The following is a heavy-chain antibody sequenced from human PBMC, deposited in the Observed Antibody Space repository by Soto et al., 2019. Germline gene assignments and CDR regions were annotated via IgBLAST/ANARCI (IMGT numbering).Heavy chain of an antibody. V-gene: IGHV3-74*01. Sequence: PVGSLRLSCAASGFIFKMSWMPWVRQTPGKGLVWISRIYNDGSYTDYADSVKGRFTISRDNVNDTLYLQMNNLRAEDSGLYYCTRGPRPISTGTGAYWGQGTQVTVSS. D-gene: IGHD3-10*01. CDR1: GFIFKMSW. CDR3: TRGPRPISTGTGAY. CDR2: IYNDGSYT. J-gene: IGHJ4*02.